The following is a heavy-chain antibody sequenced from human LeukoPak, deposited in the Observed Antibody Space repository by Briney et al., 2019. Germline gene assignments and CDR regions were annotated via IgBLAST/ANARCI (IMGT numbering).Heavy chain of an antibody. V-gene: IGHV3-73*01. CDR1: GFTFSGSA. CDR3: TRHAIIAAAGRLYYYGMDV. D-gene: IGHD6-13*01. Sequence: GGSLKLSCAASGFTFSGSAMHWDRQASGKGLEWVGRIRSKANSYATAYAASVKGRFTISRDDSKNTAYLQMNSLKTEDTAVYYCTRHAIIAAAGRLYYYGMDVWGKGTTVTVSS. J-gene: IGHJ6*04. CDR2: IRSKANSYAT.